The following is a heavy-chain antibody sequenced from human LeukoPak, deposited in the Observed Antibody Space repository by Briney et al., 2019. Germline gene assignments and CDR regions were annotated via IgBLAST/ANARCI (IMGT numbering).Heavy chain of an antibody. V-gene: IGHV3-30*02. CDR2: IRYDGSNK. Sequence: GGSLRLSCAASGFTFSSYGMHWVRQAPGKGLEWVAFIRYDGSNKYYADSVKGRFTISRDNSKNTLYLQMSSLRAEDTAVYYCAKDGPTGESWDYYYMDVWGKGTTVSVSS. J-gene: IGHJ6*03. CDR3: AKDGPTGESWDYYYMDV. D-gene: IGHD3-16*01. CDR1: GFTFSSYG.